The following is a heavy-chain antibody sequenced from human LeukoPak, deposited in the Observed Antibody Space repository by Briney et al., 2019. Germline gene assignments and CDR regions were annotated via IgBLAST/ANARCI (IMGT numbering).Heavy chain of an antibody. Sequence: GGSLRLSCAASGFTFSSYAMHWARQAPGKGLEWVAVISYDGSNKYYADSVKGRFTISRDNSKNTLYLQMNSLRAEDTAVYYCARVSEAVAGYYFDYWGQGTLVTVSS. CDR3: ARVSEAVAGYYFDY. D-gene: IGHD6-19*01. J-gene: IGHJ4*02. CDR1: GFTFSSYA. CDR2: ISYDGSNK. V-gene: IGHV3-30*04.